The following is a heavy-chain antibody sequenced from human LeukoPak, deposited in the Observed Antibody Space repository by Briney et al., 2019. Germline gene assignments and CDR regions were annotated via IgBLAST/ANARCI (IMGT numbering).Heavy chain of an antibody. Sequence: GGSLRLSCAASGLTFSSDAMSWVRQAPGKGLEWVSSISVGGGNTFYTDSVKGRFTISRDNAKNSLYLQMNSLRAADTAVYYCAREPAANGVDYWGQGALVTVSS. CDR2: ISVGGGNT. V-gene: IGHV3-23*01. D-gene: IGHD6-13*01. J-gene: IGHJ4*02. CDR3: AREPAANGVDY. CDR1: GLTFSSDA.